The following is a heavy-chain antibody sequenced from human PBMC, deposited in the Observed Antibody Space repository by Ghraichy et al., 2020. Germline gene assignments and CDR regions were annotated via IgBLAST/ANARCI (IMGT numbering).Heavy chain of an antibody. CDR1: GYTFTGYY. V-gene: IGHV1-2*04. Sequence: ASVKVSCKASGYTFTGYYMHWVRQAPGQGLEWMGWINPNSGGTNYAQKFQGWVTMTRDTSISTAYMELSRLRSDDTAVYYCARTFPPTYCGGDCYFGGDAFDIWGQGTMVTVSS. CDR2: INPNSGGT. D-gene: IGHD2-21*02. CDR3: ARTFPPTYCGGDCYFGGDAFDI. J-gene: IGHJ3*02.